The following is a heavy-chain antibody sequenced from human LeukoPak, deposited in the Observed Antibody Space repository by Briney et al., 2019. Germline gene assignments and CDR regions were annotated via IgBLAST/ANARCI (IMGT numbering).Heavy chain of an antibody. Sequence: ASVKVSCKASGYTFTGYYMHWVRQAPGQGLEWMGWINPNSGGTNYAQKFQGWATMTRDTSISTAYMELSRLRSDDTAVYYCARGYGDYGAEYFQHWGQGTLVTVSS. D-gene: IGHD4-17*01. J-gene: IGHJ1*01. CDR3: ARGYGDYGAEYFQH. V-gene: IGHV1-2*04. CDR2: INPNSGGT. CDR1: GYTFTGYY.